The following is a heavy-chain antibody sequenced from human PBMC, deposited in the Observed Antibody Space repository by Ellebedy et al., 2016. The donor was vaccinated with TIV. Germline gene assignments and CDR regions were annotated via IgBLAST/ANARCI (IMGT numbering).Heavy chain of an antibody. J-gene: IGHJ3*02. Sequence: GESLKISCAASRISFSSYWVTWVRQAPGKGLEWVANINRDGGETFYVDSVKGRFTISRDNAKNSLYLQMNSLRAEDTAVYYCATDGSYGDHSSPTHAFVTWGQGTMVIVSS. CDR3: ATDGSYGDHSSPTHAFVT. V-gene: IGHV3-7*03. D-gene: IGHD1-26*01. CDR1: RISFSSYW. CDR2: INRDGGET.